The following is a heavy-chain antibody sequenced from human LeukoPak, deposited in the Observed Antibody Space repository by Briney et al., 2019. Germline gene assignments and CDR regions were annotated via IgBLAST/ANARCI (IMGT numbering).Heavy chain of an antibody. V-gene: IGHV3-23*01. D-gene: IGHD6-19*01. J-gene: IGHJ1*01. CDR1: GFTFSNYA. CDR2: ISGSGGST. Sequence: GGSLRLSCAASGFTFSNYAMSWVRQAPGKGLEWVSLISGSGGSTHYAGSVKGRFTISRDNSKNTLYLQMNSLRAEDTAVYYCAKDALGTDSGWYVGHFQHWDQGTLVTVSS. CDR3: AKDALGTDSGWYVGHFQH.